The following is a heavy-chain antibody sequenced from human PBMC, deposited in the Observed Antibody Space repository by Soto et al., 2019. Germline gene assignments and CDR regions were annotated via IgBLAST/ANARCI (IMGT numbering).Heavy chain of an antibody. CDR2: ISHDGSNK. CDR3: AKDQDYGDYGGYFDY. V-gene: IGHV3-30*18. J-gene: IGHJ4*02. CDR1: GFTFSSYG. D-gene: IGHD4-17*01. Sequence: QVQLVESGGGVVQPGRSLRLSCAASGFTFSSYGMHWVRQAPGKGLEWVAVISHDGSNKYYADSVKGRFTISRDNSKNTLYLQMISLRAEDTAVYYCAKDQDYGDYGGYFDYWGQGTLVTVSS.